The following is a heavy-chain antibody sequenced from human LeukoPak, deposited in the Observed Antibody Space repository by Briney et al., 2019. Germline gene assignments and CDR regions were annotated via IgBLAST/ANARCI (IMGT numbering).Heavy chain of an antibody. V-gene: IGHV1-2*02. J-gene: IGHJ6*02. CDR3: ASARGQPLYYYYYGMDV. D-gene: IGHD3-10*01. CDR2: INPNSGGT. Sequence: ASVKVSCKASGYTFTGNYMHWVRQAPGQGLEWMGWINPNSGGTNYAQKFQGRVTMTRDTSISTAYMELSRLRSDDTAVYYCASARGQPLYYYYYGMDVWGQGTTVTVSS. CDR1: GYTFTGNY.